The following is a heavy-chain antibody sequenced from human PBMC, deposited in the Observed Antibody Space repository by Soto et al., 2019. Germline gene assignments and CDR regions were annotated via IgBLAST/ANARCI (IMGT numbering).Heavy chain of an antibody. J-gene: IGHJ6*02. CDR1: GFTFSSYG. Sequence: GGSLRVSCAASGFTFSSYGMHWVRQAPGKGLEWVAVISYDGSNKYHADSVKGRFTISRDNSKNTLYLQMNSLRAEDTAVYYCAKDSSSGGMDVWGQGTTVTVSS. V-gene: IGHV3-30*18. D-gene: IGHD6-6*01. CDR3: AKDSSSGGMDV. CDR2: ISYDGSNK.